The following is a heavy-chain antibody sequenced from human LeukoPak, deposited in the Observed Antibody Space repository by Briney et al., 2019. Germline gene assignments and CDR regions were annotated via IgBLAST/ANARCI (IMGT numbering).Heavy chain of an antibody. Sequence: SETLSLTCTVSGGSISSYYWNWIRQPPGKGLEWIGYIYYSGSTNYNPSLRSRVTISVDTSKNQFSLKLSSVTAADTAVYYCARGADSSGYYSIFYFDYWGQGTLVTVSS. CDR3: ARGADSSGYYSIFYFDY. D-gene: IGHD3-22*01. CDR2: IYYSGST. CDR1: GGSISSYY. J-gene: IGHJ4*02. V-gene: IGHV4-59*01.